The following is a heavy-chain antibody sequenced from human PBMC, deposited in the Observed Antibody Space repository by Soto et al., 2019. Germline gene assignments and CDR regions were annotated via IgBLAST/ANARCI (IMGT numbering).Heavy chain of an antibody. D-gene: IGHD3-22*01. Sequence: GGSLRLSCAASGFTFSSYAMSWVRQAPGKGLEWVSAISGSGGSTYYADSVKGRFTISRDNSKNTLYLQMNSLRAEDTAVYYCAGETYYYDSSGYSTFDYWGQGTLVTVSS. V-gene: IGHV3-23*01. J-gene: IGHJ4*02. CDR3: AGETYYYDSSGYSTFDY. CDR2: ISGSGGST. CDR1: GFTFSSYA.